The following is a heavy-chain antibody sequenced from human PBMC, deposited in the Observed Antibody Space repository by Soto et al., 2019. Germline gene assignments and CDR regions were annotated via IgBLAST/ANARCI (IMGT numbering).Heavy chain of an antibody. J-gene: IGHJ5*02. CDR1: GGSITNYN. Sequence: SETLSLGCTDSGGSITNYNWSWIRQPAGKGLEWIGRMYIKERTNYNLSFKSRVTMSVDTPKNQFSLKLNAVTAADTAVYYCARDDYKDGGNNWFDPWGQGTLVTVSS. D-gene: IGHD3-16*01. CDR3: ARDDYKDGGNNWFDP. CDR2: MYIKERT. V-gene: IGHV4-4*07.